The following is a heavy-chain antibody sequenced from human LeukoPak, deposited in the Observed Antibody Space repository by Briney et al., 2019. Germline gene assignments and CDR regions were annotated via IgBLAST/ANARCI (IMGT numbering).Heavy chain of an antibody. V-gene: IGHV3-7*01. CDR3: AKDDNSWSLDY. J-gene: IGHJ4*02. D-gene: IGHD6-13*01. CDR2: IKQDGSQK. CDR1: GFTFSHYW. Sequence: GGSLRLSCAASGFTFSHYWMSWVRQAPGKGLERVASIKQDGSQKYYGDSVKGRFTISRDNPKNSLYLQMNSLRAEDTAFYYCAKDDNSWSLDYWGQGTLVTDSS.